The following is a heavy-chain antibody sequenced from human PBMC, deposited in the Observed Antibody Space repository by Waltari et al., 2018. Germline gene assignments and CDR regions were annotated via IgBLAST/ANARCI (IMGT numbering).Heavy chain of an antibody. CDR3: ARSEGSWNYVFTTDY. CDR2: IIPIFGTA. CDR1: GGTFSSYA. V-gene: IGHV1-69*01. D-gene: IGHD1-7*01. J-gene: IGHJ4*02. Sequence: QVQLVQSGAEVKKPGSSVKVSCKASGGTFSSYAISWVRQAPGQGLEWMGGIIPIFGTANYAQKFQGRVTITADESTSTAYMERSSLRSEDTAVYYWARSEGSWNYVFTTDYWGQGTLVTVSS.